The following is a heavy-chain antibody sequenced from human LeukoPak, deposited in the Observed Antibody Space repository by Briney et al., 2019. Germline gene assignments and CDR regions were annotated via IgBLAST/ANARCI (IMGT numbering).Heavy chain of an antibody. J-gene: IGHJ4*02. CDR1: GFTFSSYA. CDR3: ARDDCSSTSCYVLYN. V-gene: IGHV3-30-3*01. D-gene: IGHD2-2*01. CDR2: ISYDGSNK. Sequence: GGSLRLSCAASGFTFSSYAMHWVRQASGEGLEWVAVISYDGSNKYYADSVKGRFTISRDNSKNTLYLQMNSLRAEDTAVYYCARDDCSSTSCYVLYNWGQGTLVTVSS.